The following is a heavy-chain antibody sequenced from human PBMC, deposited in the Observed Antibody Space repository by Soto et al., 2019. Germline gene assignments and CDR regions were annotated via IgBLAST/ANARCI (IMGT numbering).Heavy chain of an antibody. D-gene: IGHD1-26*01. Sequence: EVQLLESGGGLVQPGGSLRLSCAASGFTFSSYAMRWVRQAPGKGLEWVSAISGSGDSTYYADSVKGRFTTSRDNSKNTLYLQMNRLRAEDTAVYYCARRGSGSYDDYWGQGTLVNVSS. J-gene: IGHJ4*02. CDR3: ARRGSGSYDDY. CDR1: GFTFSSYA. CDR2: ISGSGDST. V-gene: IGHV3-23*01.